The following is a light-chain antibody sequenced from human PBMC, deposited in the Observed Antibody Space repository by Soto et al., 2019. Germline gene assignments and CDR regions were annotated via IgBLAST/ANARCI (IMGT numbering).Light chain of an antibody. CDR3: TSYTSSSTLDV. CDR1: SSDVGGYNY. J-gene: IGLJ1*01. V-gene: IGLV2-14*01. CDR2: EVS. Sequence: QSVLTQPASVSGSPGQSITISCTGTSSDVGGYNYVSWYQQHPGKAPKLIIYEVSNRPSGVPNRFFGSKSGNTASLTISGLQAEDEAEYYCTSYTSSSTLDVFGTGNKVTVL.